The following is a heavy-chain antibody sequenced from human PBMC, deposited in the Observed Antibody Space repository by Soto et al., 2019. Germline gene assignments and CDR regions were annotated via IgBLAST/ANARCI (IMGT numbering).Heavy chain of an antibody. D-gene: IGHD3-16*01. V-gene: IGHV3-73*02. J-gene: IGHJ5*02. CDR2: IRSKGHNYAT. CDR1: GFAFSGSA. Sequence: EVQLVESGGGLVQPGGSLKLSCAASGFAFSGSAMYWVRQASGKGPEWVGRIRSKGHNYATEYAASVKGRFTICRDDSKNTAYLQMNSLQTEDTAVYYCTRDLFSYDYSGILWFDPWGQGTLVTVSS. CDR3: TRDLFSYDYSGILWFDP.